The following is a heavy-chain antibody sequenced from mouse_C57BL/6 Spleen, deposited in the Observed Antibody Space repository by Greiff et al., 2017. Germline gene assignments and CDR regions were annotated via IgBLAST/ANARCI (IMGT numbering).Heavy chain of an antibody. J-gene: IGHJ4*01. CDR1: GFTFSDYG. V-gene: IGHV5-17*01. CDR3: ARPGDYNYAMDY. D-gene: IGHD2-4*01. Sequence: EVMLVESGGGLVKPGGSLKLSCAASGFTFSDYGMHWVRQAPEKGLEWVAYISSGSSTLYYADTVKGRFTIARDNAKNTLFLQMTSLRSEDTAMYYCARPGDYNYAMDYWGQGTSVTVSS. CDR2: ISSGSSTL.